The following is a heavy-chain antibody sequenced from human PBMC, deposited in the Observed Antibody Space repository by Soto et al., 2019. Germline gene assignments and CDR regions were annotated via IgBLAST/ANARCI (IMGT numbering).Heavy chain of an antibody. V-gene: IGHV3-48*03. Sequence: GGSPRLSCAASGFTFSSYEMNWVRQAPGKGLEWVSYISSSGSTIYYADSVKGRFTISRDNAKNSLYLQMNSLRAEDTAVYYCARDPFGMDVWGQGTTVTVSS. CDR3: ARDPFGMDV. CDR1: GFTFSSYE. J-gene: IGHJ6*02. CDR2: ISSSGSTI.